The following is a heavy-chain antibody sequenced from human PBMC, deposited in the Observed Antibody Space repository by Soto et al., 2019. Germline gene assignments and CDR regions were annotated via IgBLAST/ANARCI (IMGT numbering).Heavy chain of an antibody. Sequence: VQLLESGGGLVQPGGSLRLSCAASGFSFSGYAMSWVRQAPGKGLEWVSAITNGGGGRRDYADSVKGRFPISRDNSPNTPYVHTKTLTAEDTAVDYSALCKGEIIANYYCDPGGQRTRVPVTS. CDR3: ALCKGEIIANYYCDP. J-gene: IGHJ5*02. V-gene: IGHV3-23*01. CDR2: ITNGGGGRR. CDR1: GFSFSGYA. D-gene: IGHD3-16*02.